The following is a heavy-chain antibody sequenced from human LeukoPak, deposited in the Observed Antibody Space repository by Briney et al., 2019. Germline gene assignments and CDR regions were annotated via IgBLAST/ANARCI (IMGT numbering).Heavy chain of an antibody. Sequence: SETLSLTCTVSGGSISSYYWSWIRQPPGKGLVWMGFIYYSGSTNYNPSLKSRVTISVDTSKKQFSLKLSSVTAADTAVYYCARGKGYSYGYYFDYWGQGTLVTVSS. J-gene: IGHJ4*02. CDR2: IYYSGST. CDR1: GGSISSYY. D-gene: IGHD5-18*01. V-gene: IGHV4-59*12. CDR3: ARGKGYSYGYYFDY.